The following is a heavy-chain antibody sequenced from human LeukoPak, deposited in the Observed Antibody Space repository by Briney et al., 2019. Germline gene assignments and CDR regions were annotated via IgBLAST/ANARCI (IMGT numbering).Heavy chain of an antibody. CDR1: GFTFSSYG. CDR3: ARDALGYCSGGSCYFAY. V-gene: IGHV3-33*01. Sequence: GSXRLSCAASGFTFSSYGMHWVRQAPGKGLEWVAVIWYDGSNKYYADSVKGRFTISRDNSKNTLYLQVNSLRAEDTAVYYCARDALGYCSGGSCYFAYWGQGTLVTVSS. D-gene: IGHD2-15*01. J-gene: IGHJ4*02. CDR2: IWYDGSNK.